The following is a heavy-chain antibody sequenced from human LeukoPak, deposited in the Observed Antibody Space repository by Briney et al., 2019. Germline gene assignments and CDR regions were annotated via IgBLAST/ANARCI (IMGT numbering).Heavy chain of an antibody. V-gene: IGHV3-7*01. CDR3: VTDRDSDWWKRFDY. D-gene: IGHD2-8*02. J-gene: IGHJ4*02. CDR1: GFSFSTHW. Sequence: PGGSLRLSCAASGFSFSTHWMNWFRQVPGKGLEWVANINEDGSETNYVDSVKGRFTISRDNAENSLYVQMNSLGVEDTGVYYCVTDRDSDWWKRFDYWGQGALVTVSS. CDR2: INEDGSET.